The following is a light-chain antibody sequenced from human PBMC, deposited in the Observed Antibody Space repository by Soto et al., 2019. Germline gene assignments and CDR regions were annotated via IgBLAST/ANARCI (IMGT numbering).Light chain of an antibody. CDR2: WAS. J-gene: IGKJ1*01. Sequence: DIVMTQSPASLPFSLGGGATINSNPSQSVLYSSNTKNHLNWYQQKPGQPPKLLIYWASTRESGVPDRFSGSGSGTDFTLTISSLQAEDVAVYYCQQYYSTPLTFGQGTKVEIK. CDR1: QSVLYSSNTKNH. CDR3: QQYYSTPLT. V-gene: IGKV4-1*01.